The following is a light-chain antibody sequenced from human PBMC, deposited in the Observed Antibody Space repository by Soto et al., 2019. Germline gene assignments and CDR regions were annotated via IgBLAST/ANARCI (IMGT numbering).Light chain of an antibody. J-gene: IGLJ2*01. CDR2: RDN. CDR1: NIGSKN. Sequence: SYELTQPLSVSVALGQTAILACGGNNIGSKNVHWYQQKPGQAPVLVIYRDNNRPSGIPERFSGSNSGNTATLTISRAQARDEADYYCQVWDSSTVVFGGGTKVTVL. V-gene: IGLV3-9*01. CDR3: QVWDSSTVV.